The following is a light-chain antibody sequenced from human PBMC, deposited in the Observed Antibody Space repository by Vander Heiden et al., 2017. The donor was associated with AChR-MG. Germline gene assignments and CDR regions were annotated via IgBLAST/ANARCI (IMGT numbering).Light chain of an antibody. J-gene: IGLJ3*02. Sequence: QSVLTQPPSASGTPGQRVTISCSGSSSNIGSNTVNWDQQLPGTAPKLLIYSNNQRPSGVPDRFSGSKSGTSASLAISGLQSEDEADYYCAAWDDSLNGRLVFGGGTKLTVL. CDR1: SSNIGSNT. CDR2: SNN. CDR3: AAWDDSLNGRLV. V-gene: IGLV1-44*01.